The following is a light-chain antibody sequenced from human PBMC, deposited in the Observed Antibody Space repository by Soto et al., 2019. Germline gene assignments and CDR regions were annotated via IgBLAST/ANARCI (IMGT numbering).Light chain of an antibody. CDR3: QQYVSIPLT. CDR2: GAS. Sequence: EIVLAQSPGTLSLSPGERATLSCRASRSVGAYLAWYQQSPGLAPRPLVYGASSRATGIPDRFSGSGSGTDFTLTISRLEPEDSAVYYCQQYVSIPLTFGGGTKV. V-gene: IGKV3-20*01. J-gene: IGKJ4*01. CDR1: RSVGAY.